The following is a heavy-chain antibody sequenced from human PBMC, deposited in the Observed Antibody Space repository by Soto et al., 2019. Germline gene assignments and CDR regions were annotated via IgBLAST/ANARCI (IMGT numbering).Heavy chain of an antibody. CDR3: AHRGRTWDAFDI. V-gene: IGHV2-5*02. D-gene: IGHD3-10*01. Sequence: QITLKESGPTLVKPTQTLTLTCTFSGFSLSTSGVGVGWIRQPPGKALEWLALIYWDDDKRYSPSLKSRLTITKDTSKNQVVLTMTNMDPVDTATYYWAHRGRTWDAFDIWGQGTMVTVSS. CDR1: GFSLSTSGVG. J-gene: IGHJ3*02. CDR2: IYWDDDK.